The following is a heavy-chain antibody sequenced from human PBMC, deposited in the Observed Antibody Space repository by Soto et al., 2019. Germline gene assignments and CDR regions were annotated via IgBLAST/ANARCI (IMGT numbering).Heavy chain of an antibody. D-gene: IGHD7-27*01. CDR3: ARAPNRYFDL. V-gene: IGHV3-30*03. CDR2: ISFDGTNI. J-gene: IGHJ2*01. CDR1: GFTFSVYA. Sequence: PGGSLRLSCAASGFTFSVYAMHWVRQAPGKGLEWVACISFDGTNIYYADSVKGRLAISRDNSESTLYLQMNSLRPEDTAVYYCARAPNRYFDLWGRGILVTVSS.